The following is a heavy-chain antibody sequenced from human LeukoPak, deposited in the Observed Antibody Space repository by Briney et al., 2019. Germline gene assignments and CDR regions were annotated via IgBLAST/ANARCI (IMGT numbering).Heavy chain of an antibody. Sequence: PGGSLRLSCAASGFTFSSYSMNWVRQAPGKGLEWVSSISSSSSYIYYADSVKGRFTISRDNAKNSLFLQMHSLRVEDTAVYYCARTIGYGSGNDQAGGWGQGTLVTVS. CDR2: ISSSSSYI. V-gene: IGHV3-21*01. CDR1: GFTFSSYS. D-gene: IGHD3-10*01. J-gene: IGHJ4*02. CDR3: ARTIGYGSGNDQAGG.